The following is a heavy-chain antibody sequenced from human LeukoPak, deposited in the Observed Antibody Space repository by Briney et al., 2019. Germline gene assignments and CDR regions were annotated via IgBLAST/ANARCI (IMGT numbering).Heavy chain of an antibody. CDR3: ARGEVAAAGGYYYYYMDV. J-gene: IGHJ6*03. V-gene: IGHV1-18*01. CDR2: ISAYNGNT. D-gene: IGHD6-13*01. Sequence: ASVKVSCKASGYTFTSYGISWVRQAPGQGLEWMGWISAYNGNTNYAQKLQGRVTMTTDTSTSTAYMELRSLRSDDTAVYYCARGEVAAAGGYYYYYMDVWGKGTTVTVSS. CDR1: GYTFTSYG.